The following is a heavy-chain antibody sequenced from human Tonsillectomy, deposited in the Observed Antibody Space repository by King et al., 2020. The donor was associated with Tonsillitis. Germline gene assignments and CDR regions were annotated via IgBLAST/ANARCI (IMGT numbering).Heavy chain of an antibody. CDR1: GGSISSSTYY. CDR2: IYYSGST. CDR3: ATGTFIAAADSFDY. J-gene: IGHJ4*02. D-gene: IGHD6-13*01. V-gene: IGHV4-39*01. Sequence: QLQESGPGLVKPSETLSLTCTVSGGSISSSTYYWGWIRQPPGKGLEWIGSIYYSGSTYYNPSLKSRVTISVDTSKNQFSLKLSSVTAADTAVYYCATGTFIAAADSFDYWGQGTLVTVSS.